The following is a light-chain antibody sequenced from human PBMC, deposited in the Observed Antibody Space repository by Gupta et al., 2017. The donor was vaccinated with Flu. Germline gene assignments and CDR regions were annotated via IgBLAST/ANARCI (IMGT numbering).Light chain of an antibody. CDR2: DVS. Sequence: QSALTQPASVSGSPGQSITISCTGTSSDVGGYTYVSWYLQHPGKAPTLILYDVSNRRSGVSTRCSGSKSGTTAALTISGLQVEDEADYYCSSYTSGNTRVVVFGGGTKLTVL. CDR1: SSDVGGYTY. V-gene: IGLV2-14*03. J-gene: IGLJ2*01. CDR3: SSYTSGNTRVVV.